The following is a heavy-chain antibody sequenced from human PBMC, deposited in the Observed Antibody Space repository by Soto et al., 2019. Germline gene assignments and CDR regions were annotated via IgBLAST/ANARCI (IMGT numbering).Heavy chain of an antibody. CDR2: ITAYNGNT. V-gene: IGHV1-18*01. CDR1: GYIFTSYG. J-gene: IGHJ5*02. D-gene: IGHD1-26*01. Sequence: QIQLVQSGAEVRKPGASVMVSCKASGYIFTSYGMSWVRQAPGQGLEWMGWITAYNGNTNYAQKVQGRITMTTDISTGTDYMELRSLTSDATAVYYCARGGVGDTSGWFDPWGQGTLVTVSS. CDR3: ARGGVGDTSGWFDP.